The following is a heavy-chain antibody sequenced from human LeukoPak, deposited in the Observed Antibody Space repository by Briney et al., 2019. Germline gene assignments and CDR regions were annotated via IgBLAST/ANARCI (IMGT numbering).Heavy chain of an antibody. CDR2: IYYSGST. J-gene: IGHJ5*02. CDR1: GGSISSYY. D-gene: IGHD3-9*01. CDR3: ARDYYDILTGYHENWFDP. Sequence: KPSETLSLTCTVSGGSISSYYWSWIRQPPGKGLEWIGYIYYSGSTNYNPSLKSRVTISVDTSKNQFSLKLSSVTAADTAVYYCARDYYDILTGYHENWFDPWGQGTLVTVSS. V-gene: IGHV4-59*01.